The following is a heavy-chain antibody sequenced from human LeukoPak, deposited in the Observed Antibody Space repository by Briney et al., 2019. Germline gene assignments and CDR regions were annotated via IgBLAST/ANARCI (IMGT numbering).Heavy chain of an antibody. V-gene: IGHV3-64*01. CDR3: VREERGLAIDY. D-gene: IGHD5-12*01. Sequence: GGSLRLSCAASGFIFRNYAMHWVRQAPGKGLKYVSAISSSGDNTYYGNSVRGRFTISRDNSKNTLFLQMGSLRPEDMAVYYCVREERGLAIDYWGQGTLVTVSS. CDR1: GFIFRNYA. CDR2: ISSSGDNT. J-gene: IGHJ4*02.